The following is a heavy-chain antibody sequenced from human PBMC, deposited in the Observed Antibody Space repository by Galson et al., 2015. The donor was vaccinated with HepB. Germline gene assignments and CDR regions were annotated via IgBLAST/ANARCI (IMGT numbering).Heavy chain of an antibody. J-gene: IGHJ4*02. CDR3: VKDISQWLVDSKGF. CDR1: GFTFDDCT. D-gene: IGHD6-19*01. CDR2: INWSSDTI. Sequence: SLRLSCAASGFTFDDCTMHWVRQSPGKGLEWVSGINWSSDTIDYADSVKGRFTIFRDNAKKSLYLQTNSLRAEDTAFYYCVKDISQWLVDSKGFWGQGTLVTVSS. V-gene: IGHV3-9*01.